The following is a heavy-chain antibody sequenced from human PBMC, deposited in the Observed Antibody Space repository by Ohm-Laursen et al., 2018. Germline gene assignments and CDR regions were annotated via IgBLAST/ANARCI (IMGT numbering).Heavy chain of an antibody. CDR2: ISSSGSTI. Sequence: GSLRLSCTASGFTFSSYEMNWVRQAPGKGLEWVSYISSSGSTIYYADSVKGRFTISRDNAGNSLYLQMNSLGAEDTALYYCAKAKGTTVTTAYFQHWGQGTLVTVSS. CDR1: GFTFSSYE. D-gene: IGHD4-17*01. J-gene: IGHJ1*01. V-gene: IGHV3-48*03. CDR3: AKAKGTTVTTAYFQH.